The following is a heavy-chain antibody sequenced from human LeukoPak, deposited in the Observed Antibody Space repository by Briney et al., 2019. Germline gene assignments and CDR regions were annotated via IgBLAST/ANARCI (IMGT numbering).Heavy chain of an antibody. CDR2: IKSNVDGGTT. CDR1: GLTFSNAY. J-gene: IGHJ4*02. D-gene: IGHD4-17*01. CDR3: TTAGPHYDGYPLDF. Sequence: GGSLRLSCAASGLTFSNAYMSWVRQAPGKGLEWVGRIKSNVDGGTTDYAEPVKGRFTISRDDSKNTLYLQMNSLKSEDTAVYYCTTAGPHYDGYPLDFWGLGTLVTVSS. V-gene: IGHV3-15*01.